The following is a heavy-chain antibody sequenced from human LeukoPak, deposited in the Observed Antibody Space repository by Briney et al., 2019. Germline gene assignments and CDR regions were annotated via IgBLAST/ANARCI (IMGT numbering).Heavy chain of an antibody. CDR3: ARAQHIAAAAFDY. D-gene: IGHD6-13*01. CDR2: IYTSGST. J-gene: IGHJ4*02. V-gene: IGHV4-61*02. Sequence: SQTLSLTCTVSGGSISSGSYYRSWIRQPAGKGLEWIGRIYTSGSTNYNPSLKSRVTISVDTSKNQFSLKRSSVTAADTAVYYCARAQHIAAAAFDYWGQGTLVTVSS. CDR1: GGSISSGSYY.